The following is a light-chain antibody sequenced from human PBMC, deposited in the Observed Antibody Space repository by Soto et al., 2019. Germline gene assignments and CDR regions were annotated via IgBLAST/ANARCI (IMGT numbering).Light chain of an antibody. V-gene: IGLV1-47*01. Sequence: QSALTQPPSASGTPGQRVTISCSGSSSNIGTYYVSWYQQLPGTAPKLLIYRNNQRPSGVPDRFSGSKSGTSASLAISGLRSDDEADYYCAAWDDSLSGYVFGTGTKVTVL. CDR1: SSNIGTYY. CDR2: RNN. CDR3: AAWDDSLSGYV. J-gene: IGLJ1*01.